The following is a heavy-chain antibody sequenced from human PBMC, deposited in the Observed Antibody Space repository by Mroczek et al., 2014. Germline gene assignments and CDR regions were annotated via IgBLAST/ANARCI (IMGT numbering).Heavy chain of an antibody. Sequence: VQLHGVRGRAWYSLAGPSRLSCAASGFTFDDYAMHWVRQAPGKGLEWVSGISWNSGSIGYADSVKGRFTISRDNAKNSLYLQMNSLRAEDTALYYCAKDITYYYDSSGVGEVRQSLYWGQGTLVTVSS. D-gene: IGHD3-22*01. CDR3: AKDITYYYDSSGVGEVRQSLY. V-gene: IGHV3-9*01. CDR1: GFTFDDYA. CDR2: ISWNSGSI. J-gene: IGHJ4*02.